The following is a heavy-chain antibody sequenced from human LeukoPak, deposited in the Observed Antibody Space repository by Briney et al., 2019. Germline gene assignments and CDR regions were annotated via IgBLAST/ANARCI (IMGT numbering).Heavy chain of an antibody. CDR3: ARGNLGYCSSTSCERNWFDP. CDR1: GFTFSSYE. CDR2: ISSSGSTI. J-gene: IGHJ5*02. D-gene: IGHD2-2*01. V-gene: IGHV3-48*03. Sequence: GGSLRLSCAASGFTFSSYEMNWVRQAPGKGLEWVSYISSSGSTIYYADSVKGRFTISRDNAKNSMYLQMNSLRAEDTAVYYCARGNLGYCSSTSCERNWFDPWGQGTLVTVSS.